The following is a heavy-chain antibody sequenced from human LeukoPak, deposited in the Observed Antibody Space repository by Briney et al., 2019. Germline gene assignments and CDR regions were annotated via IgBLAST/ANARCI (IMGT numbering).Heavy chain of an antibody. CDR3: ASAIGSYSYFDY. V-gene: IGHV5-51*01. CDR1: GYNFNNYW. J-gene: IGHJ4*02. CDR2: IYPGDSDT. D-gene: IGHD1-26*01. Sequence: GEXLKISFKGSGYNFNNYWIGWVRQMPGKGLEWMGIIYPGDSDTKYSPPFRGQVTISADKSINTAYLQWSSLKASDNAIYYCASAIGSYSYFDYWGQGTLVTVSS.